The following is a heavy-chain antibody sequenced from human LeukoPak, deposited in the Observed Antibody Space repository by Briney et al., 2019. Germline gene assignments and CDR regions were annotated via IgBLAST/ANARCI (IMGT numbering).Heavy chain of an antibody. Sequence: GGSLRLSCAASGFTFSSYAMTWLRQAPGKGLEWVSSISSTGTTYYADSVKGRFTVSRDNSKNTLFLQMDSLRADDTAVYYCAKPRVDSGTGSSYGHGLDYWGQGTLVSVSS. CDR3: AKPRVDSGTGSSYGHGLDY. V-gene: IGHV3-23*01. CDR1: GFTFSSYA. D-gene: IGHD5-18*01. CDR2: ISSTGTT. J-gene: IGHJ4*02.